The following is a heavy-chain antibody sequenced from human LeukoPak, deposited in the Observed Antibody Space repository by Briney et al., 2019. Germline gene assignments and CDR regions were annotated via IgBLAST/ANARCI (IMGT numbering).Heavy chain of an antibody. CDR3: ARVRYGYGYVGY. CDR1: GGSFSGYY. V-gene: IGHV4-34*01. J-gene: IGHJ4*02. Sequence: SETLSLTCAVYGGSFSGYYWSWIRQPPGKGLEWIGEINHSGSTNYNPSLKSRVTISVDTSKNQFSLKLSSVTAADTAVYYCARVRYGYGYVGYWGQGTLVTVSS. CDR2: INHSGST. D-gene: IGHD5-18*01.